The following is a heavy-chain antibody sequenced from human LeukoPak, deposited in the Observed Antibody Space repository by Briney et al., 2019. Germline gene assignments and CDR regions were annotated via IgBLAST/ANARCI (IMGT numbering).Heavy chain of an antibody. J-gene: IGHJ5*02. CDR2: INAGNGNT. CDR3: ARDTAHPKSYDFWSGYYTGNFWFDP. Sequence: ASVKVSCKASGYTFTSNYIHWVRQAPGQRLEWMGWINAGNGNTKYSQKFQGRVTITRDTSASTAYMELSSLRSEDTAVYYCARDTAHPKSYDFWSGYYTGNFWFDPWGQGTLVTVSS. V-gene: IGHV1-3*01. D-gene: IGHD3-3*01. CDR1: GYTFTSNY.